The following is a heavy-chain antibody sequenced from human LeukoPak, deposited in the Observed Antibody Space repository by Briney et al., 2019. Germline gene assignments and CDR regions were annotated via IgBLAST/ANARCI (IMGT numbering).Heavy chain of an antibody. CDR2: IIPIFGTA. J-gene: IGHJ5*02. D-gene: IGHD1-1*01. CDR1: GGTFSSYA. Sequence: SVKVSCKASGGTFSSYAISWVRQAPGQGLEWMGGIIPIFGTANYAQKFQGRVTITTDESTSTAYMELSSLRSEDTAVYYCARDGKETLFAFDLWGQGTLVTVSS. CDR3: ARDGKETLFAFDL. V-gene: IGHV1-69*05.